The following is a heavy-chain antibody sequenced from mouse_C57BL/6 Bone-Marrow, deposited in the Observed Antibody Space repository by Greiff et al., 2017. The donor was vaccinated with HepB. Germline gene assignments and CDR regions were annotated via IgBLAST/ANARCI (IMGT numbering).Heavy chain of an antibody. D-gene: IGHD4-1*01. CDR1: DSEVFPIAY. CDR3: ARTGTGLWYFDV. CDR2: ILPSIGRT. J-gene: IGHJ1*03. V-gene: IGHV15-2*01. Sequence: VQLQQSGSELRSPGSSVKLSCKDFDSEVFPIAYMSWVRQKPGHGFEWIGGILPSIGRTIYGEKFEDKATLDADTLSNTAYLELNSLTSEDSAIYYCARTGTGLWYFDVWGTGTTVTVSS.